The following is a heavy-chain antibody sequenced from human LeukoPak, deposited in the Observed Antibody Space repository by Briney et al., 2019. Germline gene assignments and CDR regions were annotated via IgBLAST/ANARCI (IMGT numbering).Heavy chain of an antibody. Sequence: GGSLRLSCVTSGFTFSNAWMSWVRQAPGKGLEWVGRIKSESDGGTTNYAEPVKGRFTISRDDSKNTLFLQMNSVQMEDTAVYYCTTVRCTSTSCYRASWGLGTLVTASS. D-gene: IGHD2-2*01. V-gene: IGHV3-15*01. CDR1: GFTFSNAW. J-gene: IGHJ5*02. CDR2: IKSESDGGTT. CDR3: TTVRCTSTSCYRAS.